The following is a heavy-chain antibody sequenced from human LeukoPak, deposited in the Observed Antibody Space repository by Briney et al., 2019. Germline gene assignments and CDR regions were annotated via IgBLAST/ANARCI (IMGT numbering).Heavy chain of an antibody. Sequence: GGSLRLSCSASGFTFSSYAMHWVRQAPGKGLEYVSAISSNGGSTYYADSVKGRFTISRYNSKNTLYLQMSSLRAEDTAVYYCVRKTEWFGPRFDYWGQGTLVTVSS. D-gene: IGHD3-10*01. CDR1: GFTFSSYA. CDR2: ISSNGGST. J-gene: IGHJ4*02. CDR3: VRKTEWFGPRFDY. V-gene: IGHV3-64D*06.